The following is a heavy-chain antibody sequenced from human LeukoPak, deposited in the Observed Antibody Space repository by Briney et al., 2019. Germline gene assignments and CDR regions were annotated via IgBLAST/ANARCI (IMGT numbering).Heavy chain of an antibody. CDR1: GFTFSSYA. D-gene: IGHD3-16*02. V-gene: IGHV3-23*01. J-gene: IGHJ4*02. CDR3: AKDLMITFGGVIVEILTGDY. Sequence: GGSLRLSCAASGFTFSSYAMSWVRQAPGKGLEWVSAISGSGGSTYYADSVKGRFTISRDNSKNTLYLQMNSLRAEDTAVYYCAKDLMITFGGVIVEILTGDYWGQGTLVTVSS. CDR2: ISGSGGST.